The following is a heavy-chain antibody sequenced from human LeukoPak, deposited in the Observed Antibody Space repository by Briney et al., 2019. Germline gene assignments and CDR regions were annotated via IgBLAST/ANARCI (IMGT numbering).Heavy chain of an antibody. V-gene: IGHV4-59*08. CDR1: GGSISSYY. D-gene: IGHD3-22*01. CDR2: IHYSGST. J-gene: IGHJ4*02. CDR3: ARHGGPSASSGYLYYLDS. Sequence: SDTLSLTCTVSGGSISSYYWGWSRQPPGKGLEWIGYIHYSGSTNYNPSLKSRVTISVDTSKNQSSLKLSSVTAADTAMYYCARHGGPSASSGYLYYLDSWGQGTLVTVSS.